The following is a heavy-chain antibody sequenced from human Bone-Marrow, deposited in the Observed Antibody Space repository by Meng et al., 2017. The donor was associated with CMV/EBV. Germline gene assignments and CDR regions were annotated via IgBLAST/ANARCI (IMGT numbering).Heavy chain of an antibody. J-gene: IGHJ5*02. Sequence: SVKVSCKASGYTFTSYGISWVRQAPGQGLEWMGGIIPILGIANYAQKFQGRVTITADKSTSTAYLELSSLRSEDTAVYYCAGGRLAVAPYNWFDPWGQGTLVTVSS. D-gene: IGHD6-19*01. CDR2: IIPILGIA. CDR3: AGGRLAVAPYNWFDP. V-gene: IGHV1-69*10. CDR1: GYTFTSYG.